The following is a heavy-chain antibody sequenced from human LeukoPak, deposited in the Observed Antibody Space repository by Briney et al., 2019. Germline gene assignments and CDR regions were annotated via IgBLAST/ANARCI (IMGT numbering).Heavy chain of an antibody. J-gene: IGHJ4*02. D-gene: IGHD4-17*01. CDR2: IYYSGST. CDR1: GGSISSYY. CDR3: ARSPTGLRKRNDF. V-gene: IGHV4-59*01. Sequence: SETLSLTCTVSGGSISSYYWSWIRQPPGKGLEWIGYIYYSGSTNYNPSLKSRVTISVDTSKNQFSLKLSSVTAEDTAIYYCARSPTGLRKRNDFWGQGTLVTVSS.